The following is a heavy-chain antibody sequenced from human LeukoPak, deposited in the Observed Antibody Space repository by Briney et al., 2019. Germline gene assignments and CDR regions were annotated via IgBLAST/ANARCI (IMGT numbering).Heavy chain of an antibody. V-gene: IGHV3-21*01. D-gene: IGHD3-9*01. CDR3: AIEVLRYFD. Sequence: GGSLRLSCAASGFTFSGYTMTWVRQAPGKGLEWVSSISNSSTYIYYADSVKGRFTISRDNVQNSLYLQMNSLRAEDTAVYYCAIEVLRYFDWGQGTLVTVSS. CDR1: GFTFSGYT. CDR2: ISNSSTYI. J-gene: IGHJ4*02.